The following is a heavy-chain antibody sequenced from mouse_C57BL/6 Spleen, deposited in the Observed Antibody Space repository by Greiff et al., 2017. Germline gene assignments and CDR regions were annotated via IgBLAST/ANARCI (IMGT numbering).Heavy chain of an antibody. Sequence: EVKLMESGGGLVQPGGSMKLSCVASGFTFSNYWMTWVRQSPEKGLEWVAQIRLKSDNYATHYAESVKGRFTISSDDSKSSVYLQMNNLRAEDTGRYYRHFYYSNYDYAVDDWGQGTSVTVSS. CDR2: IRLKSDNYAT. D-gene: IGHD2-5*01. CDR1: GFTFSNYW. J-gene: IGHJ4*01. V-gene: IGHV6-3*01. CDR3: HFYYSNYDYAVDD.